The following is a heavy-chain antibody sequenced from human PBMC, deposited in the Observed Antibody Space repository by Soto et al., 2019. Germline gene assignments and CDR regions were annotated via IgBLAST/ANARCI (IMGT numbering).Heavy chain of an antibody. CDR3: ARDSMDEALGYYYGMDV. V-gene: IGHV4-59*01. Sequence: SETRSLTCTVSGGSISSYYWSWIRQPPGKGLEWIGYIYYSGSTNYNPSLKSRVTISVDTSKNQFSLKLSSVTAADTAVYYCARDSMDEALGYYYGMDVWGQGTKVTVSS. CDR2: IYYSGST. D-gene: IGHD2-8*01. J-gene: IGHJ6*02. CDR1: GGSISSYY.